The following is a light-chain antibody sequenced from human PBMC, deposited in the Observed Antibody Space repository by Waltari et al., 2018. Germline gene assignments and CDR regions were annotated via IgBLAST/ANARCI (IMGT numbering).Light chain of an antibody. CDR2: DVN. CDR3: SSYTSSNTLVV. Sequence: QSALTQPASVSGSPGQSITISCTGTRSAVGAYNYFSWYQQHPGKAPKVMIYDVNSRPSGVSNRFSGSKSGNTASLTISGLQAEDEADYYCSSYTSSNTLVVFGGGTKLTVL. V-gene: IGLV2-14*01. CDR1: RSAVGAYNY. J-gene: IGLJ2*01.